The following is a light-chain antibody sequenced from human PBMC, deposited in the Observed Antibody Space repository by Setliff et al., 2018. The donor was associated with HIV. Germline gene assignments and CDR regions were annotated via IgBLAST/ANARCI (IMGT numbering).Light chain of an antibody. J-gene: IGLJ1*01. CDR1: SSDVGGYNY. CDR3: SSYAITNTLP. CDR2: EVR. Sequence: QSVLTQPASVSGSPGQSITISCTGTSSDVGGYNYVSWYQQHPGKAPKLILYEVRKRPSGVSNRFSGAKSGNTASLPISGLQAEDEADYYCSSYAITNTLPFGTGTKGTVL. V-gene: IGLV2-14*01.